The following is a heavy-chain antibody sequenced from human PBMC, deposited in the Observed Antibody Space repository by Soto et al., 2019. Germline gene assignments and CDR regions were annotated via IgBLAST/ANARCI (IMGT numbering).Heavy chain of an antibody. V-gene: IGHV3-53*01. CDR1: GLTVSSNY. J-gene: IGHJ4*02. Sequence: EVQLVESGGGLIQPGGSLRLSCAASGLTVSSNYMNWVRQAPGKGLEWVSLIYTGGGTYYADSVKGRFTVSRDNSKNTLYLQMNILSDEDTAVYYCTKSADSAGWGVDFWGQGTLVTVSS. CDR2: IYTGGGT. CDR3: TKSADSAGWGVDF. D-gene: IGHD6-19*01.